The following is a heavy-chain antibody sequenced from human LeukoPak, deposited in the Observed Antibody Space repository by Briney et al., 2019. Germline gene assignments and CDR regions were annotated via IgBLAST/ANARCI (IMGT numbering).Heavy chain of an antibody. CDR2: ISSSSSTI. Sequence: GGSLRLSCAASGFTFSSYSMNWVRQAPGKGLEWVSYISSSSSTIYYADSVKGRFTISRDNAKNSLYLQMNSLRAEDTAVYYGAREGRGYGYGYVAFNTGAKGQWSPSLQ. CDR3: AREGRGYGYGYVAFNT. J-gene: IGHJ3*02. CDR1: GFTFSSYS. V-gene: IGHV3-48*01. D-gene: IGHD5-18*01.